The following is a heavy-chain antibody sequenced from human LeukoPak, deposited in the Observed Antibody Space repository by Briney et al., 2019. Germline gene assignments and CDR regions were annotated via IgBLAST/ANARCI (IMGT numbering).Heavy chain of an antibody. Sequence: TETLSLTCTVSGGSVSSGSYYWSWIRQPPGKGLEWIGYIYYSGSTNYNPSLESRVTISVDTSKNQFSLKLSSVTAADTAVYYCARGAWGSRYSAYYFDYWGQGTLVTVSS. CDR2: IYYSGST. CDR1: GGSVSSGSYY. J-gene: IGHJ4*02. CDR3: ARGAWGSRYSAYYFDY. D-gene: IGHD7-27*01. V-gene: IGHV4-61*01.